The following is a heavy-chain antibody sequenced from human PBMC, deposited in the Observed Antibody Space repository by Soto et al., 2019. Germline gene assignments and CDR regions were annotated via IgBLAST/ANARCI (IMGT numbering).Heavy chain of an antibody. V-gene: IGHV3-21*01. CDR1: GFTFSSYS. D-gene: IGHD5-12*01. CDR2: ISSSSSYI. CDR3: ARASRRDGYNFDDY. J-gene: IGHJ4*02. Sequence: EVQLVESGGCLVKPGGSLRLSCAASGFTFSSYSMNWVRQAPGKGLEWVSSISSSSSYIYYADSVKGRFTISRDNAKNSLYLQMNSLRAEDTAVYYCARASRRDGYNFDDYWGQGTLVTVSS.